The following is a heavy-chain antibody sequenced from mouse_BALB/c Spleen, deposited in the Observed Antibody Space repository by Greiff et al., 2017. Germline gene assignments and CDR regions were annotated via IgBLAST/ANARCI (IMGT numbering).Heavy chain of an antibody. Sequence: EVQLVESGGGLVQPGGSRKLSCAASGFTFSSFGMHWVRQAPEKGLEWVAYISSGSSTIYYADTVKGRFTISRDNPKNTLFLQMTSLRSEDTAMYYCARDGNYGYWGQGTTLTVSS. D-gene: IGHD2-1*01. CDR3: ARDGNYGY. V-gene: IGHV5-17*02. CDR1: GFTFSSFG. J-gene: IGHJ2*01. CDR2: ISSGSSTI.